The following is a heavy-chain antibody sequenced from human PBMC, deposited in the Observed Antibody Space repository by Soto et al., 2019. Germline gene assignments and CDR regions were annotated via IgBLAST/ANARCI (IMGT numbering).Heavy chain of an antibody. CDR1: GGTFSSYA. J-gene: IGHJ4*02. V-gene: IGHV1-69*13. Sequence: SVKVSCKASGGTFSSYAISWVRQAPGQGLEWMGGIIPIFGTANYAQKFQGRVTITADESTSTAYMELSSLRSEDTAVYYCARSGYNYATFDYWGQGTLVTVSS. CDR3: ARSGYNYATFDY. D-gene: IGHD5-12*01. CDR2: IIPIFGTA.